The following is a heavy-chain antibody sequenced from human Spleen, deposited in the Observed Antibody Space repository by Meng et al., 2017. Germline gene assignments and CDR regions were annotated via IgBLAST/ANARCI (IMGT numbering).Heavy chain of an antibody. CDR2: INAGNGNT. CDR1: GYTFTTYA. Sequence: SVKASRKASGYTFTTYAIHWVRQAPGQRLEWLGWINAGNGNTKYSQKFQGRVTITRDTSASTAYMELSSLKSEDTAVYYCVRPFEDSSAWYGLDYWAREPWSPSP. J-gene: IGHJ4*02. CDR3: VRPFEDSSAWYGLDY. D-gene: IGHD6-19*01. V-gene: IGHV1-3*01.